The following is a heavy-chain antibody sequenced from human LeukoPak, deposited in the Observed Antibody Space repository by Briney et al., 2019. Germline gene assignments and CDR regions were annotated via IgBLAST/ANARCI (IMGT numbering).Heavy chain of an antibody. CDR2: IYYSGST. V-gene: IGHV4-59*12. D-gene: IGHD3-10*01. CDR3: ARGPLLWFVGHPARRYYFDY. Sequence: SETLSLTCTVSGGSISSYYWSWIRQPPGKGLEWIGYIYYSGSTNYNPSLKSRVTISVDTSKNQFSLKLSSVTAADTAVYYCARGPLLWFVGHPARRYYFDYWGQGTLVTVSS. CDR1: GGSISSYY. J-gene: IGHJ4*02.